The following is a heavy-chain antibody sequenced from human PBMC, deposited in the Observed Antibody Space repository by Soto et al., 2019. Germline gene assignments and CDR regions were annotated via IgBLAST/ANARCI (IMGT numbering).Heavy chain of an antibody. CDR1: GFTFSSYA. J-gene: IGHJ4*02. Sequence: GGSLRLSCAASGFTFSSYAMSWVRQAPGKGLEWVSAISGSGGSTYYADSVKGRFTISRDNSKNTLYLQMNSLRAEDTAVYYWAKDRDITMIVAYFDYWGQGTLVTVSS. V-gene: IGHV3-23*01. D-gene: IGHD3-22*01. CDR2: ISGSGGST. CDR3: AKDRDITMIVAYFDY.